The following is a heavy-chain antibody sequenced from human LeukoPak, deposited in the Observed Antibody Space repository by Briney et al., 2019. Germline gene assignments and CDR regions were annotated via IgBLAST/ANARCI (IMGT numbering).Heavy chain of an antibody. J-gene: IGHJ5*02. Sequence: GGSLRLSCAASGFTFSSYSMNWVRQAPGKGLEWVSVISGGGGSTYYADSLKGRFTISRDNSKNMLYLQMNSLRAEDTAFYFCARLPTAINGYFDPWGQGALVTVSS. V-gene: IGHV3-23*01. CDR1: GFTFSSYS. D-gene: IGHD2-2*01. CDR2: ISGGGGST. CDR3: ARLPTAINGYFDP.